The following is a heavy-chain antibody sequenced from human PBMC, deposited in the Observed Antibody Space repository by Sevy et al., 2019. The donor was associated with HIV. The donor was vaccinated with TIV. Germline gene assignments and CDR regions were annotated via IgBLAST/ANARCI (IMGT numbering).Heavy chain of an antibody. CDR1: GDSISTNNW. J-gene: IGHJ4*02. D-gene: IGHD6-6*01. V-gene: IGHV4-4*02. CDR3: ASRISARRATYFDN. CDR2: IYHSGTT. Sequence: SETLSLTCAVSGDSISTNNWWSWVRQTPEKGLEWIGEIYHSGTTNYNPSLEGRVSMSVDKSREQFYINLTSVTAADTAIYFCASRISARRATYFDNWGQGILVTVSS.